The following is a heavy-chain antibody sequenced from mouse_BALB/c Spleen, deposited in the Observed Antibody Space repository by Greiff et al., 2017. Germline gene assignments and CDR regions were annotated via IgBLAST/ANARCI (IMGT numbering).Heavy chain of an antibody. J-gene: IGHJ1*01. V-gene: IGHV5-6-3*01. CDR2: INSNGGST. CDR1: GFTFSSYG. Sequence: VHLVESGGGLVQPGGSLKLSCAASGFTFSSYGMSWVRQTPDKRLELVATINSNGGSTYYPDSVKGRFTISRDNAKNTLYLQMSSLKSEDTAMYYCARDGASYWYFDVWGAGTTVTVSS. D-gene: IGHD6-1*01. CDR3: ARDGASYWYFDV.